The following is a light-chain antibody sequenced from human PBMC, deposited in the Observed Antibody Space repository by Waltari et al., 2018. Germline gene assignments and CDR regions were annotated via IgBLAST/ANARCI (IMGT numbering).Light chain of an antibody. J-gene: IGKJ4*01. V-gene: IGKV3-20*01. CDR2: GAS. Sequence: EIALTQSPGTLSLSPGERATLSCRASQTISGSWLTWYQRKPGQAPRLLIYGASRRATSIPVRFSGSGSETDFTHTISRLETEDSAVYYCQQYDGSSVTFGGGTTVAVK. CDR3: QQYDGSSVT. CDR1: QTISGSW.